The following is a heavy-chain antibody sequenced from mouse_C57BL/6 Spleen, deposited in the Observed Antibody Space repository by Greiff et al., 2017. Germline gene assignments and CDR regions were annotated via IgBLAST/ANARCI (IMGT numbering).Heavy chain of an antibody. V-gene: IGHV5-4*03. CDR3: ARGGYCNYDYAMDY. Sequence: EVKVVESGGGLVKPGGSLKLSCAASGFTFSSSAMSWVRQTPEKRLEWVATISDGGSYTYYPDNVQGRFTISRDNAKNNLYLQMCHLTSEDTAMYYCARGGYCNYDYAMDYWGQGTSVTVSS. CDR1: GFTFSSSA. D-gene: IGHD2-1*01. J-gene: IGHJ4*01. CDR2: ISDGGSYT.